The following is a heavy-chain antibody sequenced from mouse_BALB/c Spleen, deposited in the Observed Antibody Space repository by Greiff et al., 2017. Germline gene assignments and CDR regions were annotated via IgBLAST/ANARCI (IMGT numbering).Heavy chain of an antibody. D-gene: IGHD1-1*01. CDR3: AREPNYYGSSLDY. Sequence: EVKLMESGPGLVKPSQSLSLTCSVTGYSITSGYYWNWIRQFPGNKLEWMGYISYDGSNNYNPSLKNRISITRDTSKNQFFLKLNSVTTEDTATYYCAREPNYYGSSLDYWGQGTTLPGPS. CDR2: ISYDGSN. J-gene: IGHJ2*01. CDR1: GYSITSGYY. V-gene: IGHV3-6*02.